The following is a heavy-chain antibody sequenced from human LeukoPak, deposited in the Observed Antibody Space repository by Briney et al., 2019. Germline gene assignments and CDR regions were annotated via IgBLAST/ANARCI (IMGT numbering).Heavy chain of an antibody. CDR2: IYPGDSDT. J-gene: IGHJ6*03. D-gene: IGHD3-22*01. CDR3: ARQATYYYDTSGYLRDYYYMDV. CDR1: GYSFTNYW. V-gene: IGHV5-51*01. Sequence: GESLKISCKGSGYSFTNYWIGWVRQMPGKGLEWMGIIYPGDSDTRYSPSFQGQVTISADKSISTAYLQWSSLKASDTAMYYCARQATYYYDTSGYLRDYYYMDVWGKGTTVTISS.